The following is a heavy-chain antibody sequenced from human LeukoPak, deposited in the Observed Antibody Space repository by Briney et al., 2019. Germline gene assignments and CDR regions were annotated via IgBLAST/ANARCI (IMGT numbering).Heavy chain of an antibody. CDR3: ARHATGYGSGSYHQTGTGIDY. V-gene: IGHV4-31*03. D-gene: IGHD3-10*01. J-gene: IGHJ4*02. Sequence: SQTLSLTCTVSGGSISSGGYYWGWIRQHPGKGLEWIGYIYYSGSTYYNPSLKSRVTISVDTSKNQFSLKLSSVTAADTAVYYCARHATGYGSGSYHQTGTGIDYWGQGTLVTVSS. CDR1: GGSISSGGYY. CDR2: IYYSGST.